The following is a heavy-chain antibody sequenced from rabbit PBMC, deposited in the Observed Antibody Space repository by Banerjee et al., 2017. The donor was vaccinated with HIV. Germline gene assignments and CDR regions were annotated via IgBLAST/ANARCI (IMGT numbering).Heavy chain of an antibody. Sequence: QEQLEESGGDLVKPEGSLTLTCTASGFSFSSNYWLCWVRQAPGKGLEWIACIGAGSGSAYYATWAKGRFTISKTSSTTVTLQMTSLTAADTATYFCARDAGYAGSNLWGQGTLVTVS. CDR1: GFSFSSNYW. D-gene: IGHD4-2*01. J-gene: IGHJ4*01. V-gene: IGHV1S45*01. CDR3: ARDAGYAGSNL. CDR2: IGAGSGSA.